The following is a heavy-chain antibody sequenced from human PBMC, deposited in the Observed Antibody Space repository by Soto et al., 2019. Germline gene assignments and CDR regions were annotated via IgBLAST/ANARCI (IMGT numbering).Heavy chain of an antibody. Sequence: ASVKFSCKASGYTFISYYMAWVRQAPGQGLEWMGIINPSGGSTSYAQKFQGRVTMTRDTSTSTVYMELSSLRSEDTAVYYCARDTSPGYDSSGYYGLAFDIWG. V-gene: IGHV1-46*01. J-gene: IGHJ3*02. CDR1: GYTFISYY. CDR2: INPSGGST. D-gene: IGHD3-22*01. CDR3: ARDTSPGYDSSGYYGLAFDI.